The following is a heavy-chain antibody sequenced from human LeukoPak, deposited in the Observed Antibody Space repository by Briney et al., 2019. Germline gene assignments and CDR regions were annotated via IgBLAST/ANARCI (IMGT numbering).Heavy chain of an antibody. CDR3: ARDSPYSSGWRDAFDI. V-gene: IGHV5-51*01. CDR2: IYPGDSDT. Sequence: GESLKISCKGSGYSFTNYWIGWVRQMPGKGLEWMGIIYPGDSDTRYSPSFQGQVTISADKSISTAYLQWSSLKASDTAMYYCARDSPYSSGWRDAFDIWGQGTMVTVSS. J-gene: IGHJ3*02. CDR1: GYSFTNYW. D-gene: IGHD6-19*01.